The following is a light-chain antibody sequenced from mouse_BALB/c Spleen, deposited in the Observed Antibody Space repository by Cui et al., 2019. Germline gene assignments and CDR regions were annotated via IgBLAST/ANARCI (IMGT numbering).Light chain of an antibody. V-gene: IGKV6-15*01. CDR3: QQYNSYPLT. J-gene: IGKJ5*01. CDR1: RNVGSN. Sequence: IVITPSQKFMYTSVGDSVRVTCKASRNVGSNVAWYQQRPGQSPKALIYSASNRCSGFPDRFTGSGSGTDFTLTISDVQSEDLAEYFCQQYNSYPLTFGAGTELELK. CDR2: SAS.